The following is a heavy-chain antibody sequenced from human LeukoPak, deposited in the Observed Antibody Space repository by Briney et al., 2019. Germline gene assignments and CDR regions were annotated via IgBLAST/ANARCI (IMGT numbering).Heavy chain of an antibody. D-gene: IGHD5-18*01. Sequence: RAGGSLRLSCAASGFTFSSYDMHWVRQVTGKGQEWVSAIGTAGDTYYLGSVKGRFTISRENAKNSLYLQMNSLRAGDTAVYYCARGGGYTYGYYFDSWGQGTLVTVSS. CDR2: IGTAGDT. CDR1: GFTFSSYD. V-gene: IGHV3-13*01. J-gene: IGHJ4*02. CDR3: ARGGGYTYGYYFDS.